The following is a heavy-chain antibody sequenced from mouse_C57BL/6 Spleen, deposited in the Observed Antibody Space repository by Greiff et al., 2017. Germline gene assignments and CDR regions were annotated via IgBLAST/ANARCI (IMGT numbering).Heavy chain of an antibody. CDR1: GYTFTSYW. J-gene: IGHJ2*01. V-gene: IGHV1-59*01. D-gene: IGHD2-1*01. CDR2: IDPSDSYT. CDR3: ARRGGKPHYCDY. Sequence: QVQLQQPGAELVRPGTSVKLSCKASGYTFTSYWMHWVKQRPGQGLEWIGVIDPSDSYTNYNQKFKGKATLTVDTSSSTAYMQLSSLTSEDSAVYYCARRGGKPHYCDYGGQGTTLTVSS.